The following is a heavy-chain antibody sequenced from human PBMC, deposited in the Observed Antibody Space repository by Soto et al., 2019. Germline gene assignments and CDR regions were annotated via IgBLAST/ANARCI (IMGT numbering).Heavy chain of an antibody. J-gene: IGHJ5*02. V-gene: IGHV5-51*01. Sequence: LGESLKISCKGSGYSFTSYWIGWVRQMPGKGLEWMGIIYPGDSDTRYSPSFQGQVTISADKSISTAYLQWSSLKASDTAMYYCARHGSGARDTYNWFDPWGQGTLVTVSS. D-gene: IGHD1-26*01. CDR3: ARHGSGARDTYNWFDP. CDR1: GYSFTSYW. CDR2: IYPGDSDT.